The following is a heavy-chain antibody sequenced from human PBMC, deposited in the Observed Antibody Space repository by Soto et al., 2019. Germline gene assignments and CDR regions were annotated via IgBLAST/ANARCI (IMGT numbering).Heavy chain of an antibody. J-gene: IGHJ4*02. V-gene: IGHV3-30-3*01. CDR3: ARDPQGSYCYIDY. CDR1: GFTFSSYA. CDR2: ISKDGNSK. Sequence: AGGSLRLSCAASGFTFSSYAIHWVRQAPGKGLEWVTIISKDGNSKHYADSVKGRFTISRDNSKNTLFLQMNSLRAEDTAVYYCARDPQGSYCYIDYWGQGTPVTVSS. D-gene: IGHD3-10*01.